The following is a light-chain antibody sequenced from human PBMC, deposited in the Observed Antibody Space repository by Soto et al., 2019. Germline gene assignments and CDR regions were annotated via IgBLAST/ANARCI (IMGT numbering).Light chain of an antibody. CDR3: QQYNNWPLT. V-gene: IGKV3-15*01. CDR2: GSS. J-gene: IGKJ4*01. Sequence: EIVMTQSPATLSVSPGERATLSCGASQSVSSNLAWYQQKPGQAPRLLIYGSSTRATGIPARFSGSVSGTEFTLTISSLQSEDFAVYYCQQYNNWPLTVGGGTKVEIK. CDR1: QSVSSN.